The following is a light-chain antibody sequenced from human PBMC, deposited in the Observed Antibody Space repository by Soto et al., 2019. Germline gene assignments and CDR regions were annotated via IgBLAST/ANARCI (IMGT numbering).Light chain of an antibody. CDR2: WAS. CDR3: QQYYSTPLT. V-gene: IGKV4-1*01. Sequence: DLLMTQSPYSLSVSLGERATINCKSSQSVLYSSNNKDYLAWYQQKPGQPPKLLLYWASTRESGVPDRFSGSGSGTDFTLTISSLQAEDVAVYYCQQYYSTPLTFGGGTKVDI. J-gene: IGKJ4*01. CDR1: QSVLYSSNNKDY.